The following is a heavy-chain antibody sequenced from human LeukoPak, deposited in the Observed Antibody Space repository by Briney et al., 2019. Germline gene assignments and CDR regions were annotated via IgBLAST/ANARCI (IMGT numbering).Heavy chain of an antibody. CDR1: GGSISSYY. D-gene: IGHD3-10*01. Sequence: SETLSLTCTVSGGSISSYYWSWIRQPAGKGLEWIGRIYTSGSTNYNPSLKSRVTMSVDTSKNQFSLKLSSVTAADTAVYYCARDYRGFGELLSPPDYWGQGTLVTVSS. CDR2: IYTSGST. J-gene: IGHJ4*02. V-gene: IGHV4-4*07. CDR3: ARDYRGFGELLSPPDY.